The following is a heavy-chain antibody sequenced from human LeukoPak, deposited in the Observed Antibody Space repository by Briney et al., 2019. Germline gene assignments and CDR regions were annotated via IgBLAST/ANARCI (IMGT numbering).Heavy chain of an antibody. CDR3: ARVRVPYYYGMYV. CDR1: GFTFSSYG. J-gene: IGHJ6*02. Sequence: GRSLRLSCAASGFTFSSYGMHRVRQAPGKGLEWVAVIWYDGSNKYYADSVKGRFTISRDNSKNTLYLQMNSLRAEDTAVYYCARVRVPYYYGMYVWGQGTTVTVSS. CDR2: IWYDGSNK. V-gene: IGHV3-33*01. D-gene: IGHD3-3*01.